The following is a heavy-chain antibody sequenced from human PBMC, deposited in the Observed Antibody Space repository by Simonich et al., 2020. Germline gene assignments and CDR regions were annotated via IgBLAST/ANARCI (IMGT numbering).Heavy chain of an antibody. Sequence: EVQLVESGGGLVKPGGSLRLSCAASGFTFSRESMNWVRQAPGKGLEGVSSSNNSSSYIYNADSVKGRFTISRDNAKNSLYQQMNSLRAEDTAVYYCARDGDYWGQGTLVTVSS. V-gene: IGHV3-21*01. J-gene: IGHJ4*02. CDR1: GFTFSRES. CDR3: ARDGDY. CDR2: SNNSSSYI.